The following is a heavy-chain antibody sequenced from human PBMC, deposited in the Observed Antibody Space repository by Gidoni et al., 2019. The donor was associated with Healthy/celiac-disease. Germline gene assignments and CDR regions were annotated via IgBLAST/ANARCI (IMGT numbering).Heavy chain of an antibody. CDR1: GFTFSSYS. Sequence: EVQLVESGGGLVKPGGSLRLSCAASGFTFSSYSMNWVRQAPGKGLEWVSSISSSSSYIYYADAVKGRFTISRDNAKNSLYLQMNSLRAEDTAVYYCARDRLLLWFGELSRYYYGMDVWGQGTTVTVSS. J-gene: IGHJ6*02. CDR2: ISSSSSYI. D-gene: IGHD3-10*01. CDR3: ARDRLLLWFGELSRYYYGMDV. V-gene: IGHV3-21*01.